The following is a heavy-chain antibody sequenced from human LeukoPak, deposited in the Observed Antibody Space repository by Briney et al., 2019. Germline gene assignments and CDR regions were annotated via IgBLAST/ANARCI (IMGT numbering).Heavy chain of an antibody. CDR1: GGSISSYY. V-gene: IGHV4-4*07. CDR2: IYTSRST. CDR3: AGLYYYGSGSSFDY. D-gene: IGHD3-10*01. J-gene: IGHJ4*02. Sequence: SETLSLTCTVSGGSISSYYWSWIRQPAGKGLEWIGRIYTSRSTNYNPSLKSRVTMSVDTSKNQFSLKLSSVTAADTAVYYCAGLYYYGSGSSFDYWGQGTLVTVSS.